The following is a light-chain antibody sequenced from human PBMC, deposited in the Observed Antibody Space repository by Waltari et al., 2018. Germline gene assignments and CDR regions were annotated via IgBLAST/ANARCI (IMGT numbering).Light chain of an antibody. CDR1: SLRYYY. CDR2: GKN. Sequence: SSELTQDPVVSVALGQTVRITCQGDSLRYYYANWYHQKPGQAPVLVMYGKNNRHSGITDRFSGFYSGTTAYLIITGAQAEDEGDYYCNSRDSRGHPLVFGTGTKVTVL. J-gene: IGLJ1*01. CDR3: NSRDSRGHPLV. V-gene: IGLV3-19*01.